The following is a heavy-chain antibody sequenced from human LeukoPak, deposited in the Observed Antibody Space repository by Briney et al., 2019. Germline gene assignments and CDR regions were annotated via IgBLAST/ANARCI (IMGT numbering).Heavy chain of an antibody. CDR1: GFTFSSYA. V-gene: IGHV3-23*01. CDR3: AKDLSMGSSWYPLGY. Sequence: GGSLRLSCAASGFTFSSYAMSWFRQAPGKGLEWVSAISGSGGSTYYADSVKGRFTISRDNSKNTLYLQMNSLRAEDTAVYYCAKDLSMGSSWYPLGYWGQGTLVTVSS. D-gene: IGHD6-13*01. CDR2: ISGSGGST. J-gene: IGHJ4*02.